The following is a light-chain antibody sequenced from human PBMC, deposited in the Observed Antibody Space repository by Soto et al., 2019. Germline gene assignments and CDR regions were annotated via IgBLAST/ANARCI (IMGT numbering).Light chain of an antibody. CDR1: KSNIGNNK. J-gene: IGLJ1*01. CDR3: ATWDDSLHGYV. V-gene: IGLV1-44*01. Sequence: QSVLTQPPSASWTPEQRVTISWAGSKSNIGNNKVNWYQQLPGTAPKLLSYTSNQRPSGVPDRFSGSKSGTSASLAISGLQSEDEADYYCATWDDSLHGYVFGTGTKVTVL. CDR2: TSN.